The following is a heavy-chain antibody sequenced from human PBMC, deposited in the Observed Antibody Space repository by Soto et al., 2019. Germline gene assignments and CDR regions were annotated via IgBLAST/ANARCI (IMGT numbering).Heavy chain of an antibody. Sequence: QVQLQESGSGLVKPSQTLSLTCTVSGGSISSGGYYWSWIRQHPGKGLEWIGYIYYSGSTYYNPSLKSRVTISVDTSKNQFSLKLSSVTAADTAVYYCARYSGSYYVPIDYWGQGTLVTVSS. D-gene: IGHD1-26*01. V-gene: IGHV4-31*03. CDR1: GGSISSGGYY. J-gene: IGHJ4*02. CDR2: IYYSGST. CDR3: ARYSGSYYVPIDY.